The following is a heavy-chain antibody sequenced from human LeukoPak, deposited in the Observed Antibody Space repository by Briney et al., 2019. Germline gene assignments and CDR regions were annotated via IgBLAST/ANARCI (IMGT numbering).Heavy chain of an antibody. Sequence: GGSLLLSCAASGFTFSSYAMHWVRQAPGKGLEWAAVISYDGSNKYYADSVKGRFTISRDNSKNTLYLQMNSLRAEDTAVYYCARGVVVAATGVDYWGQGTLVTVSS. D-gene: IGHD2-15*01. V-gene: IGHV3-30*04. CDR1: GFTFSSYA. CDR2: ISYDGSNK. J-gene: IGHJ4*02. CDR3: ARGVVVAATGVDY.